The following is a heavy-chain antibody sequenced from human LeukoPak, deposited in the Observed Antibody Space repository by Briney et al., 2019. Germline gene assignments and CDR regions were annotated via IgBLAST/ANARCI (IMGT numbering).Heavy chain of an antibody. CDR3: ASIGYGDYPDAFDI. V-gene: IGHV3-30*04. CDR1: GFTFSSYA. CDR2: ISYDGSNK. J-gene: IGHJ3*02. D-gene: IGHD4-17*01. Sequence: GRSLRLSCAASGFTFSSYAMHWVRQAPGKGLGWVAVISYDGSNKYYADSVKGRFTISRDNSKNTLYLQMNSLRAEDTAVYYCASIGYGDYPDAFDIWGQGTMVTVSS.